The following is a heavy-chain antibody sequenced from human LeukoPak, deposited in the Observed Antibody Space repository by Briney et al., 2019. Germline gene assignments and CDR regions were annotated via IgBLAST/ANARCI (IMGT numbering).Heavy chain of an antibody. Sequence: GGSLGLSCAASGFSFSSYSMNWVRQAPGKGLEWLSYISTASGTIYYADSVKGRFTISRDNAKNSLYLQMNSLRDEDTAVYYCARYGYSSGWHPFDYWGQGTLVTVSS. D-gene: IGHD6-19*01. CDR1: GFSFSSYS. J-gene: IGHJ4*02. CDR3: ARYGYSSGWHPFDY. V-gene: IGHV3-48*02. CDR2: ISTASGTI.